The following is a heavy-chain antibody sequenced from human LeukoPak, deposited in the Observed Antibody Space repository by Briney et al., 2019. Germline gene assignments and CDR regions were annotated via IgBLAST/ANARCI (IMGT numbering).Heavy chain of an antibody. CDR2: ISGSGGST. V-gene: IGHV3-66*01. J-gene: IGHJ4*02. CDR1: GFTVSSNY. Sequence: PGGSLRLSCAASGFTVSSNYMSWVRQAPGKGLEWVSAISGSGGSTYYADSVKGRFTISRDNSKNTLYLQMNSLRAEDTAVYYCARDAPNYYGSGSQFDYWGQGTLVTVSS. D-gene: IGHD3-10*01. CDR3: ARDAPNYYGSGSQFDY.